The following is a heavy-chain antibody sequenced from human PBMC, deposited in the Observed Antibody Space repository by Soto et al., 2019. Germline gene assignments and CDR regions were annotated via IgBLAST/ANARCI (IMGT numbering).Heavy chain of an antibody. J-gene: IGHJ6*02. CDR2: ISSSSSYI. D-gene: IGHD6-19*01. Sequence: PGGSLRLSCAASGFTFSSYSMNWVRQAPGKGLEWVSSISSSSSYIYYADSVKGRFTIPRDNAKNSLYLQMNSLRAEDTAVYYCARAYSSGWGYYYYGMDVWGQGTTVTVSS. V-gene: IGHV3-21*01. CDR1: GFTFSSYS. CDR3: ARAYSSGWGYYYYGMDV.